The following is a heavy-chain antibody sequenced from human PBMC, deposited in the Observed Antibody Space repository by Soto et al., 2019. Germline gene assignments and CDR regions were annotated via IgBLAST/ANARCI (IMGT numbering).Heavy chain of an antibody. J-gene: IGHJ2*01. Sequence: QXQLVQSGAEVKKPGSSVKVSCKASGGTFSSYAISWVRXAPGQGXXXMGGIIPIFGTANYAQKFQGRVTITADESTSTAYMELSSLRSEDTAVYYCARGDTVTTGYWYFDLWGRGTLVTVSS. V-gene: IGHV1-69*01. CDR1: GGTFSSYA. CDR3: ARGDTVTTGYWYFDL. D-gene: IGHD4-17*01. CDR2: IIPIFGTA.